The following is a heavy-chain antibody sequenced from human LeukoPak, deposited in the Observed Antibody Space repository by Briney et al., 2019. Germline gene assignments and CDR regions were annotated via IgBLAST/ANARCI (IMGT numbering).Heavy chain of an antibody. D-gene: IGHD1-26*01. CDR1: GITFSPYS. CDR3: ASGGIYYGAAFDF. Sequence: GGSLRLSCAASGITFSPYSMNWVRQAPGKGLEWVSSISSRSTYIYYADSVRGRFTISRDNAKNSLYLQMNSLRAEDTALYYCASGGIYYGAAFDFWGQGTLVTVSS. V-gene: IGHV3-21*04. CDR2: ISSRSTYI. J-gene: IGHJ4*02.